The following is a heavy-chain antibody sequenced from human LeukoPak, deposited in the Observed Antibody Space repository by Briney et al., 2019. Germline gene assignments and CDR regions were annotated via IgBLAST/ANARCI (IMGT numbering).Heavy chain of an antibody. CDR2: IYYSGST. Sequence: SETLSLTCTVCGGSISSYYWSWIRQPPGKGLEWIGYIYYSGSTNYNPSLKSRVAISVDTSKNQFSLKLSSVTAADTAVYYCARGRGQWLRSFRYFDYWGQGTLVTVSS. V-gene: IGHV4-59*12. CDR1: GGSISSYY. J-gene: IGHJ4*02. CDR3: ARGRGQWLRSFRYFDY. D-gene: IGHD5-12*01.